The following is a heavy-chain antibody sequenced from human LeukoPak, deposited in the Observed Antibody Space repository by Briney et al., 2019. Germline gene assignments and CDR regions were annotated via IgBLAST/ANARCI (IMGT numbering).Heavy chain of an antibody. D-gene: IGHD6-19*01. CDR1: GGSISSYY. Sequence: KPSETLSLTCTVSGGSISSYYWSWIRQPAGKGLEWIGRIYTSGSTNYNPSLKSRVTMSVDTSKNQFSLKLSSVTAADTAVYYCARSGVIAVAGPFWFDPWGQGTLVTVSP. V-gene: IGHV4-4*07. CDR2: IYTSGST. J-gene: IGHJ5*02. CDR3: ARSGVIAVAGPFWFDP.